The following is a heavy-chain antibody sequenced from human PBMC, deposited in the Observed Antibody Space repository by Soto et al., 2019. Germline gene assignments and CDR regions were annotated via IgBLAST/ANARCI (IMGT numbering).Heavy chain of an antibody. V-gene: IGHV3-30*18. J-gene: IGHJ6*02. CDR3: AKDGAVLITSYGMDV. CDR1: GFTFSGYV. CDR2: ISYDGSNK. Sequence: GGSLRLSCAASGFTFSGYVMHWVRQSPGKGLEWVAVISYDGSNKYYADSVKGRFTISRDNSKNTLYLQMNSLRAEDTAVYYCAKDGAVLITSYGMDVWGQGTTVTVSS. D-gene: IGHD1-20*01.